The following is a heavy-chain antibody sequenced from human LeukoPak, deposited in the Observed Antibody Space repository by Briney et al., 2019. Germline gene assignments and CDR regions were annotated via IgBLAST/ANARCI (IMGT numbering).Heavy chain of an antibody. D-gene: IGHD2-21*01. CDR3: ARGGVGMYYFDY. CDR1: GFIVNSKY. J-gene: IGHJ4*02. Sequence: PGGSLRLSCAASGFIVNSKYMTWVRQAPGKGLEWVSVIFSGGGTYYADSVKGRFTISRDNSKNTLYLQMNGLRAEDTAVYYCARGGVGMYYFDYWGQGTLVTVSS. V-gene: IGHV3-53*01. CDR2: IFSGGGT.